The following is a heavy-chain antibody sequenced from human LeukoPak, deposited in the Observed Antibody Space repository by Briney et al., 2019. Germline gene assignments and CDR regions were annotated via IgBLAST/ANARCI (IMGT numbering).Heavy chain of an antibody. Sequence: GRSLRLSCAASGFTFSSYGMHWVRQAPGKGLEWVANIKQDGSEKYYVDSVKGRFTISRDNAKNSLYLQMNSLRAEDTAVYYCARDSYGDHGGYFDYWGQGTLVTVSS. D-gene: IGHD4-17*01. CDR2: IKQDGSEK. V-gene: IGHV3-7*01. J-gene: IGHJ4*02. CDR1: GFTFSSYG. CDR3: ARDSYGDHGGYFDY.